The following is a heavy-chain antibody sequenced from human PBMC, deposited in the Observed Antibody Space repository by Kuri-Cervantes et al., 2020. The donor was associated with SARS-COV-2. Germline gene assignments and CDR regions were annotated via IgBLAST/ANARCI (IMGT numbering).Heavy chain of an antibody. Sequence: ASVKVSCKASDYTFSTYGITWVRQAPGQGLEWMGWISAYTGNTNYAQKLQGRVTLTTDTSTSTAYMELSSLRSEDTAVYYRATAPAVVAANWFDPWGQGTLVTVSS. CDR1: DYTFSTYG. D-gene: IGHD2-15*01. CDR2: ISAYTGNT. CDR3: ATAPAVVAANWFDP. V-gene: IGHV1-18*01. J-gene: IGHJ5*02.